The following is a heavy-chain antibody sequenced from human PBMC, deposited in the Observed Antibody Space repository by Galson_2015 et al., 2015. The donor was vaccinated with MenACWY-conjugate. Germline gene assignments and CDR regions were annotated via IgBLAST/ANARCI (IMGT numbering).Heavy chain of an antibody. CDR2: IYPDDSDA. V-gene: IGHV5-51*01. CDR3: ARDGVGIRGHFDT. J-gene: IGHJ5*02. CDR1: GYSFSTYW. D-gene: IGHD4-17*01. Sequence: QSGAEVTKPGESLKISCKGSGYSFSTYWVGWVRQKPGKGLEWIGIIYPDDSDAKYSPTFQGQVTISADKSIDTAYLQWTSLQASDTAMYFCARDGVGIRGHFDTWGQGTLVVVSS.